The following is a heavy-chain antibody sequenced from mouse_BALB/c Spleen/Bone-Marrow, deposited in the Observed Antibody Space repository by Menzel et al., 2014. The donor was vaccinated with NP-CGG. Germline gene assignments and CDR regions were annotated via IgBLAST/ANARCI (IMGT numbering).Heavy chain of an antibody. D-gene: IGHD1-2*01. CDR3: ARGLLRPYYAMDY. CDR1: GYTFSSYC. CDR2: ILPGSGST. V-gene: IGHV1-9*01. J-gene: IGHJ4*01. Sequence: QVQLQQSGAELMKPGASVKISCKATGYTFSSYCIEWVKQRPGHGLEWIGEILPGSGSTNYNEKFKGKATFTAATSSNTAYMHLSSLTSEDSAVYYCARGLLRPYYAMDYWGQGTSVTVSS.